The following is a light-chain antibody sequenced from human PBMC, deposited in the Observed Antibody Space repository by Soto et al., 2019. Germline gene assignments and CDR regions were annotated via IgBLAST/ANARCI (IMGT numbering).Light chain of an antibody. CDR2: AAS. Sequence: DIQMTQSPSSLSASVGNRVSITCRASQGISNYLAWYQQKPGKVPKVLIYAASTLQPGVPSRFSGSGSGTDFTLTINSLQPDDIATYYCQQTHSTIHSFGQGTKVDIK. J-gene: IGKJ2*01. CDR1: QGISNY. V-gene: IGKV1-27*01. CDR3: QQTHSTIHS.